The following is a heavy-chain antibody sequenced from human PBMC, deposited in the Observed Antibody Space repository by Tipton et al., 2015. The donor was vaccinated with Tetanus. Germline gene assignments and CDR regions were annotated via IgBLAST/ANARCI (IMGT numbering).Heavy chain of an antibody. Sequence: QMQLVQSGAEVKKPGASVKVSCKASGYTFTHYGVNWMRQAPGQGLEWMGWISPFNENVNYAEKFKGRLTMTTDRSTATVYMDLRSLRSDDTAIYYCARGRGLGPHEYFEHWGQGTLVTVSS. CDR1: GYTFTHYG. D-gene: IGHD3/OR15-3a*01. CDR3: ARGRGLGPHEYFEH. J-gene: IGHJ5*02. CDR2: ISPFNENV. V-gene: IGHV1-18*01.